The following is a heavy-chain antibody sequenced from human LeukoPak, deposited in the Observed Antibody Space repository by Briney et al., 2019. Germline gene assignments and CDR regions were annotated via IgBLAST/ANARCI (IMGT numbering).Heavy chain of an antibody. V-gene: IGHV3-7*01. D-gene: IGHD2-15*01. CDR2: IKQDGSEK. Sequence: GGSLRLSCVASGFTFSSRDWMTWVRQAPGKGLEWVANIKQDGSEKNYVDSVKGRFTISRDNAKNSVDLQMNSLRVEDTAVYYCAKAVGAMGCSGGSCYPPVYYYYYYMDVWGKGTTVTVSS. CDR1: GFTFSSRDW. CDR3: AKAVGAMGCSGGSCYPPVYYYYYYMDV. J-gene: IGHJ6*03.